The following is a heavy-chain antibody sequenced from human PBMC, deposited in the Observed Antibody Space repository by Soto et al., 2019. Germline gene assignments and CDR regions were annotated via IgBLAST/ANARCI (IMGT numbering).Heavy chain of an antibody. CDR3: ASLVGRSSSWFPFDY. J-gene: IGHJ4*02. CDR1: GGSFSGYY. Sequence: SETLSLTCAVYGGSFSGYYWSWIRQPPGKGLEWIGEINHSGSTNYNPSLKSRVTISVDTSKNQFSLKLSSVTAADTAVYYCASLVGRSSSWFPFDYWGQGTLVTVSS. CDR2: INHSGST. D-gene: IGHD6-13*01. V-gene: IGHV4-34*01.